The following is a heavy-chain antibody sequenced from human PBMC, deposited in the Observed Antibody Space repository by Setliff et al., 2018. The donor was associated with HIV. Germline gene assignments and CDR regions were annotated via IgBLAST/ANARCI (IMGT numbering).Heavy chain of an antibody. CDR1: GDSINSGTYY. CDR2: LHLSGDT. D-gene: IGHD2-2*01. J-gene: IGHJ4*02. Sequence: ASETLSLTCTVSGDSINSGTYYWSWIRQPAGKGLEWIGRLHLSGDTNYNPSLQSRATISVDTSKNQFSLKLNSVTAADTAVYFCARLAIPAATTDYWGQGTLVTVSS. V-gene: IGHV4-61*02. CDR3: ARLAIPAATTDY.